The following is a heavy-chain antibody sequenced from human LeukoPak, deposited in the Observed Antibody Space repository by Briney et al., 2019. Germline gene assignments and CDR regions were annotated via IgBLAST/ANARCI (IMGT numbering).Heavy chain of an antibody. CDR1: GFTFSSYA. Sequence: GGSLRLSCAASGFTFSSYAMHWVRQAPDKGLEWVAVISYDGSNKYYADSVKGRFTISRDNSKNTLHLQMNSLRAEDTAVYYCARDLSSCSGGSCYYYGMDVWGQGTTVTVSS. CDR2: ISYDGSNK. J-gene: IGHJ6*02. CDR3: ARDLSSCSGGSCYYYGMDV. V-gene: IGHV3-30*04. D-gene: IGHD2-15*01.